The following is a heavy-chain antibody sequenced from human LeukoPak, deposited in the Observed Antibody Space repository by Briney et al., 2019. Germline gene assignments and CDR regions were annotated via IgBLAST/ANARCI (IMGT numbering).Heavy chain of an antibody. J-gene: IGHJ4*02. CDR2: ISSSSSTI. D-gene: IGHD1-26*01. Sequence: GGSLRLSCAASGFTFSSYSMNWVRQAPGKGLEWVSYISSSSSTIYYADSVKGRFTISRDNAKNSLYLQMNSLRIEDTALYYCAKDGRNYFDSWGQGTLVTVSS. V-gene: IGHV3-48*04. CDR3: AKDGRNYFDS. CDR1: GFTFSSYS.